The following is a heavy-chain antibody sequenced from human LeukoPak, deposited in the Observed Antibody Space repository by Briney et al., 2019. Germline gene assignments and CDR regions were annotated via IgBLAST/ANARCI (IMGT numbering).Heavy chain of an antibody. CDR3: ARDPGTSKGELPGVDY. V-gene: IGHV4-38-2*02. D-gene: IGHD1-26*01. CDR2: IYHSGST. Sequence: SETLSLTCAVYGGSFSGYYWGWIRQPPGKGLEWIGSIYHSGSTYYNPSLKSRVTVSVDTSKNQFSLKLSSVTAADTAVYYCARDPGTSKGELPGVDYWGQGTLVTVSS. J-gene: IGHJ4*02. CDR1: GGSFSGYY.